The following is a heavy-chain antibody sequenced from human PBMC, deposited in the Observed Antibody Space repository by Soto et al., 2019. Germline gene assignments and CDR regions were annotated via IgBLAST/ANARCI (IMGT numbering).Heavy chain of an antibody. CDR2: ISYDGSNK. Sequence: PGGSLRLSCAASGFTFSSYGMHWVRQAPGKGLEWVAVISYDGSNKYYADSVKGRFTISRDNSKNTLYLQMNSLRAEDTAVYYCATDYYDSSGPVDPWGQGTLVTVS. V-gene: IGHV3-30*03. CDR1: GFTFSSYG. D-gene: IGHD3-22*01. CDR3: ATDYYDSSGPVDP. J-gene: IGHJ5*02.